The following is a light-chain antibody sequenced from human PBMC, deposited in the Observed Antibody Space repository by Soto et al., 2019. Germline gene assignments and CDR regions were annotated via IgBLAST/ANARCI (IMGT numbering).Light chain of an antibody. CDR2: DAS. CDR1: QSVRDNY. V-gene: IGKV3D-20*01. J-gene: IGKJ1*01. CDR3: QQSGSSPRT. Sequence: EIVLTQSPATLSVSPWERVTLSCGASQSVRDNYVAWYQQRPGLAPRLLIFDASTRATGIPDRFSGSGSGTDFSLTINRLEPEDSAVYFCQQSGSSPRTFGQGTKLEI.